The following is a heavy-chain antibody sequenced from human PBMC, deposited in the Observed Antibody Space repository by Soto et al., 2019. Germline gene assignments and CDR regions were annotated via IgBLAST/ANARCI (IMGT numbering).Heavy chain of an antibody. J-gene: IGHJ4*02. CDR2: IYYSGST. CDR1: GGSISSYY. Sequence: QVQLQESGPGLVKPSETLSLTCTVSGGSISSYYWSWIRQPPGKGLEWIGYIYYSGSTNYNPSLKRRVPLSVDTSKKQFPLKLGPVTAADTAGYYWARGGGGSSWYFLVYWGQGTLVTVSS. V-gene: IGHV4-59*01. D-gene: IGHD6-13*01. CDR3: ARGGGGSSWYFLVY.